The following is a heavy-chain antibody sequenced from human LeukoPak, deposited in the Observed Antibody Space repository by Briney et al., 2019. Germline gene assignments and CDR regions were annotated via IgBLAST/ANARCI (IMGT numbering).Heavy chain of an antibody. Sequence: PSQTLSLXCTVSGGSISSGSYYWSWIRQPAGKGLEWIGRIYTSGSTSYNPSLKSRVTISVDTSKNQFSLKLSSVTAADTAVYYCARATMGNYYYYYYMDVWGKGTTVTDSS. V-gene: IGHV4-61*02. CDR2: IYTSGST. CDR3: ARATMGNYYYYYYMDV. D-gene: IGHD3-10*01. CDR1: GGSISSGSYY. J-gene: IGHJ6*03.